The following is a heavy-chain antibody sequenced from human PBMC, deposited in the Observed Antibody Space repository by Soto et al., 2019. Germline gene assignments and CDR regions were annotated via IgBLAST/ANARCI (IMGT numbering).Heavy chain of an antibody. V-gene: IGHV1-46*03. CDR1: GYTLTSYY. CDR3: ARDSSGWEVDY. J-gene: IGHJ4*02. Sequence: ASVKVSCKASGYTLTSYYMHWVRQAPGQGLEWMGIIDPSGGSTSYAQKFQGRVTMTRDTSTSTVYMELSSLRSEDTAVYYCARDSSGWEVDYWGQGTLVTVS. D-gene: IGHD6-19*01. CDR2: IDPSGGST.